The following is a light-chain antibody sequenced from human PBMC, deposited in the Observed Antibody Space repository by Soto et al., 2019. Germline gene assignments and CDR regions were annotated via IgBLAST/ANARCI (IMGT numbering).Light chain of an antibody. V-gene: IGLV2-14*01. CDR2: EVS. J-gene: IGLJ3*02. CDR1: SSDVGGYNY. CDR3: SSYASSRPLV. Sequence: QSALTQPASVSGSPGQSITISCTGTSSDVGGYNYVSWYQQHPGKAPKLMIYEVSNRPSGVSNRFSGSKSGNTASLTISGLQAEDEAHYYCSSYASSRPLVFGGGTKLTVL.